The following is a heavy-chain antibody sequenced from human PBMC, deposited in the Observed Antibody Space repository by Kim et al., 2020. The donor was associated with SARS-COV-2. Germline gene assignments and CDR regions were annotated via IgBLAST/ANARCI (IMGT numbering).Heavy chain of an antibody. D-gene: IGHD3-16*02. CDR3: ATLRNDYVWGSCRSPFDY. J-gene: IGHJ4*02. Sequence: GGSLRLSCAASGFTFSSYSMNWVRQAPGKGLEWVSYISSSSSTIFYADSVKGRFTISRDNAKNSLYLQMNSLRDEDTAVYYCATLRNDYVWGSCRSPFDYWGQRTLVTVSS. V-gene: IGHV3-48*02. CDR2: ISSSSSTI. CDR1: GFTFSSYS.